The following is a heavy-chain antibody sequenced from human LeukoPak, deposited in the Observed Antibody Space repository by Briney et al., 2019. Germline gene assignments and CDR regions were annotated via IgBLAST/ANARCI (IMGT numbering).Heavy chain of an antibody. CDR1: GYTFTGYY. V-gene: IGHV1-2*06. CDR2: INPNSGGT. J-gene: IGHJ4*02. Sequence: ASVKVSCKASGYTFTGYYMHWVRQAPGQGLEWMGRINPNSGGTNYAQKFQGRVTINRDTSISTAYMELSRLRSDDTAVYYCASPYRCSSTSCYAFDYWGQGTLVTVSS. CDR3: ASPYRCSSTSCYAFDY. D-gene: IGHD2-2*01.